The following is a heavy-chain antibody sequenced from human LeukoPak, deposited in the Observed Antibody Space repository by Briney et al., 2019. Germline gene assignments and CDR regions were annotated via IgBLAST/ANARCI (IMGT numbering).Heavy chain of an antibody. CDR1: GGSISSGGYY. V-gene: IGHV4-31*03. CDR3: ARLKLSPRESNYFDY. J-gene: IGHJ4*02. Sequence: SQTLSLTCTVSGGSISSGGYYWSWIRQHPGKGLEWNVYIYYSGSTYYNPSLKSRVTISVDTSKNQFSLKLSSVTAADTAVYYCARLKLSPRESNYFDYWGQGTLVTVSS. CDR2: IYYSGST. D-gene: IGHD3-10*01.